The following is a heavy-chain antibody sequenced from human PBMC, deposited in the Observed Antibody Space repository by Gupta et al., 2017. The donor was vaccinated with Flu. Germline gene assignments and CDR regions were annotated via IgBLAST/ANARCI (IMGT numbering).Heavy chain of an antibody. Sequence: QVQLVESGGGVVQPGRSLRLSCAASGFTFGSFGLHWVRQAPGKGLEWVAVISYDGSNKYYADSVKGRFTISRDNSKNTLYLQMNSLRAEDTAVYYCAKDCGYSSSWYVYYYYYGMDVWGQGTTVTVSS. D-gene: IGHD6-13*01. J-gene: IGHJ6*02. CDR2: ISYDGSNK. CDR3: AKDCGYSSSWYVYYYYYGMDV. CDR1: GFTFGSFG. V-gene: IGHV3-30*18.